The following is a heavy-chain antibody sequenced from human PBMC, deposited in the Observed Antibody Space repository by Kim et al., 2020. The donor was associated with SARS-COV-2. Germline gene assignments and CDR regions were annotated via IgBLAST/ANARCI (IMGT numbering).Heavy chain of an antibody. D-gene: IGHD2-2*01. V-gene: IGHV3-48*01. CDR1: GFTFSDYR. Sequence: GGSLRLSCVASGFTFSDYRMNWVRQAPGKGLEWLSYISNDDGSIYYADSVKGRFTVSRDDAKNSLYLQMNSLTVDDTAVYYCVRDGRPAISYPALDS. J-gene: IGHJ5*01. CDR3: VRDGRPAISYPALDS. CDR2: ISNDDGSI.